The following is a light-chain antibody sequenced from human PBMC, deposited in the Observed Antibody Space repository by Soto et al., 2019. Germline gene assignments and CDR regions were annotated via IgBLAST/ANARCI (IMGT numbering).Light chain of an antibody. CDR2: EVS. CDR1: SSDVGSHNL. CDR3: CSDGGSRAV. Sequence: QSALTQPASVSGSPGQSITISCTGTSSDVGSHNLVSWYQQHPGQAPKLMIYEVSKRPLGVSARFSASKSGNTASLTSSGVQAEDEADYYCCSDGGSRAVFGGGTQLTVL. J-gene: IGLJ7*01. V-gene: IGLV2-23*02.